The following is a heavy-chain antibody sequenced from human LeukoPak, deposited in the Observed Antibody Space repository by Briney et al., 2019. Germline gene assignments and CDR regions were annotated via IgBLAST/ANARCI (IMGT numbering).Heavy chain of an antibody. D-gene: IGHD3-10*01. Sequence: PGSSPRLSCASSGFTFTTYAMHWVRQEPAKGLEYVSAISTNGVGTYYANSVKGRFTISRDNSKNTLYLQMGSLRAEDMAVYYCARYGSGSCYDYWGQGTLVTVSS. CDR1: GFTFTTYA. CDR3: ARYGSGSCYDY. CDR2: ISTNGVGT. J-gene: IGHJ4*02. V-gene: IGHV3-64*01.